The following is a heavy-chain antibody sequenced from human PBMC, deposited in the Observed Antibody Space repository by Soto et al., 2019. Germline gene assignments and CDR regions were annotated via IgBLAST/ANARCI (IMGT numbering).Heavy chain of an antibody. J-gene: IGHJ4*02. V-gene: IGHV1-2*02. D-gene: IGHD2-15*01. CDR3: ARRIVVAAAATRVFDF. CDR2: INPNSGDT. CDR1: GYTFTCHY. Sequence: ASVKVSCKASGYTFTCHYIHWVRQGPAQGLEWMGWINPNSGDTRYAQKFQDRVSMTRDTSISTAYMELSGLRSDDTAVYYCARRIVVAAAATRVFDFWGQGTLVTVSS.